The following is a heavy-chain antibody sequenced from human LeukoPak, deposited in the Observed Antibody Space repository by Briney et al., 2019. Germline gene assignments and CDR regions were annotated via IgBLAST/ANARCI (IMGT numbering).Heavy chain of an antibody. CDR1: GYSISSGYY. J-gene: IGHJ4*02. CDR2: IYHSGST. V-gene: IGHV4-38-2*02. D-gene: IGHD5-18*01. Sequence: SETLSLTCTVSGYSISSGYYWGWIRQPPGKGLEWIGSIYHSGSTYYNPSLKSRVTISVDTSKNQFSLKLSSVTAADTAVYYCARARDTAMVSVPNYFDYWGQGTLVTVSS. CDR3: ARARDTAMVSVPNYFDY.